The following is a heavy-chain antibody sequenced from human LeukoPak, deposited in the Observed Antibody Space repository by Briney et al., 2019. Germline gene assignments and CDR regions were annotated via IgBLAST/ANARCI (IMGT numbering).Heavy chain of an antibody. J-gene: IGHJ4*02. D-gene: IGHD6-19*01. CDR2: ISWNSGSI. V-gene: IGHV3-9*01. CDR1: GFTFDDYA. Sequence: GGSLRLSCAASGFTFDDYAMHWVRQAPGKGLEWVSGISWNSGSIGYADSVKGRFTISRDNAKNSLYLQMNSLRAEDTALYYCARDAWAVAGTDFDYWGQGTLVTVSS. CDR3: ARDAWAVAGTDFDY.